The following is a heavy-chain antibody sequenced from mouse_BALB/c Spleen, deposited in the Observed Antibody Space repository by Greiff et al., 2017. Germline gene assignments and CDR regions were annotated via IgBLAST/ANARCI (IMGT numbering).Heavy chain of an antibody. Sequence: QVQLKESDAELVKPGASVKMSCKASGYTFTDHAIHWVKKKPEQGLEWIGYISPGNGDIMYNENFRGKASLTADRSSSTAYMQLNSLTSEDSAVYFCKRSLGRFAYWGQGTLVTVSA. D-gene: IGHD4-1*01. V-gene: IGHV1S53*02. CDR1: GYTFTDHA. CDR3: KRSLGRFAY. J-gene: IGHJ3*01. CDR2: ISPGNGDI.